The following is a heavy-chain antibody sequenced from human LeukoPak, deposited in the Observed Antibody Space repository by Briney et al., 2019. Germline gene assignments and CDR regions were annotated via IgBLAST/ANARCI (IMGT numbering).Heavy chain of an antibody. Sequence: GRSLRLSCAASGFTFDDYAMHWVRQAPGKGLEWVSGISWNSGSIGYADSVKGRFTISRDNAKNSLYLQMNSLRAEDTALYYCAKDRESTPSNYFDYWGQGTLVTVSS. J-gene: IGHJ4*02. V-gene: IGHV3-9*01. CDR2: ISWNSGSI. CDR3: AKDRESTPSNYFDY. CDR1: GFTFDDYA. D-gene: IGHD5/OR15-5a*01.